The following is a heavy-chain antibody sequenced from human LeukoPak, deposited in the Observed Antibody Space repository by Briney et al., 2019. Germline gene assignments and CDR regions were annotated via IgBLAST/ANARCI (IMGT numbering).Heavy chain of an antibody. CDR3: AREGQIYDFWSGYMDV. Sequence: ASVKVSCKASGGTFSSYAISWVRQAPGQGLEWMGGIIPIFGTANYAQKFQGRVTITADESTSTAYMELSSLRSEDTAVYYCAREGQIYDFWSGYMDVWGKGTTVTVSS. J-gene: IGHJ6*03. V-gene: IGHV1-69*13. CDR1: GGTFSSYA. CDR2: IIPIFGTA. D-gene: IGHD3-3*01.